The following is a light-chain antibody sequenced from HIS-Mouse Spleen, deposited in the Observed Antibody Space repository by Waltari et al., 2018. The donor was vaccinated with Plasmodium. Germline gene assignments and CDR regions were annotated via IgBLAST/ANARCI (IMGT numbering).Light chain of an antibody. CDR3: YSTDSSGNHRV. J-gene: IGLJ3*02. CDR2: EDS. V-gene: IGLV3-10*01. Sequence: SYVLTQPPSVSVSPGQTARITCSGDALPTKYAYWYQPKSGQAPVLVIYEDSKRPSGIPERFSGSSSGTMATLTISGAQVEDEADYYCYSTDSSGNHRVFGGGTKLTVL. CDR1: ALPTKY.